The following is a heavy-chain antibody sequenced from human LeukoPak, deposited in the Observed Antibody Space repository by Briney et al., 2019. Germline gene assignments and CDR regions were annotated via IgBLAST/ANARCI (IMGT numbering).Heavy chain of an antibody. D-gene: IGHD5-12*01. V-gene: IGHV3-23*01. CDR3: AKSYNGYESKPDY. Sequence: GGSLRLSCAASGFTFSSYTMSWVRQAPGKGLEWVSSISNSGGRTFYTDSVKGRFTISRDNSKITLYLQMNSLRAEDTAVYYCAKSYNGYESKPDYWGQGTLVTVSS. J-gene: IGHJ4*02. CDR1: GFTFSSYT. CDR2: ISNSGGRT.